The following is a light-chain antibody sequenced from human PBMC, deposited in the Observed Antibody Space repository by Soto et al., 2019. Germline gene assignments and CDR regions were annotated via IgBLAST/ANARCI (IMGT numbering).Light chain of an antibody. CDR1: SSDVGSYNL. J-gene: IGLJ3*02. Sequence: QSALTQPASGSGSPGQSITNSCTGTSSDVGSYNLVSWYQQHPGKAPKLMIYEVSKRPSGVSNRFSGSKSGNTASLTISGLQAEDEADYYCCSYAGSSTRFGGGTKLTVL. V-gene: IGLV2-23*02. CDR3: CSYAGSSTR. CDR2: EVS.